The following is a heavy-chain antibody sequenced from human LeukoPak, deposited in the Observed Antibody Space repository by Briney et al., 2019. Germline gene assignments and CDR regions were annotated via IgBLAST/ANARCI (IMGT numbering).Heavy chain of an antibody. CDR1: GFTFSSYA. CDR3: ARDPGYSSSPGLDY. Sequence: PGGSLRLSCAASGFTFSSYAMSWVRQAPGKGLEWVSAISAGGSTYYADSVKGRFTISRDNSRNTLYLQMNSLRAEDTAVYYCARDPGYSSSPGLDYWGQGTLVTVSS. V-gene: IGHV3-23*01. CDR2: ISAGGST. J-gene: IGHJ4*02. D-gene: IGHD6-6*01.